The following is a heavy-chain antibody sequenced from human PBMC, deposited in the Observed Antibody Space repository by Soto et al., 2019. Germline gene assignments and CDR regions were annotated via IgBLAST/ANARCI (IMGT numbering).Heavy chain of an antibody. CDR3: ARGPCDFSYYYYGMDV. D-gene: IGHD3-3*01. J-gene: IGHJ6*02. Sequence: GASVKVSCKASGYTFTGYYMHWVRQAPGQGLEWMGWINPNSGGTNYAQKFQGGVTMTRDTSISTAYMELSRLRSDDTAVYYCARGPCDFSYYYYGMDVWGQGTTVTVSS. V-gene: IGHV1-2*02. CDR2: INPNSGGT. CDR1: GYTFTGYY.